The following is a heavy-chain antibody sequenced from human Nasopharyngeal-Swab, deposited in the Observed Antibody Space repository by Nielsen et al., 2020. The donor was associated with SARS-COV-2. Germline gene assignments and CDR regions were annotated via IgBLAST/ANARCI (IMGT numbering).Heavy chain of an antibody. CDR3: ARDLTVTDGDYYYYGMDV. D-gene: IGHD4-17*01. CDR2: INPNSGGT. V-gene: IGHV1-2*02. J-gene: IGHJ6*02. CDR1: GYTFTGYY. Sequence: ASVKVSCKASGYTFTGYYMHWVRQAPGQGLEWMGWINPNSGGTNYAQKFQGRVTMTRDTSISTAYMELSRLRSEDTAVYYCARDLTVTDGDYYYYGMDVWGQGTTVTVSS.